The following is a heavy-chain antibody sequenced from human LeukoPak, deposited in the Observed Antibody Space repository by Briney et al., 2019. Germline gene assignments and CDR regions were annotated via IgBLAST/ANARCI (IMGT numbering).Heavy chain of an antibody. CDR1: GFTFSSYA. Sequence: GGSLRLSCAASGFTFSSYAMHWVRQAPGKGLEYVSAISSNGGSTYYANSVKGRFTISRDNSKNTLYLQMNSLRAEDTAVYYCAKDPIAVAGYYFDYWGQGTLVTVSS. CDR2: ISSNGGST. CDR3: AKDPIAVAGYYFDY. D-gene: IGHD6-19*01. J-gene: IGHJ4*02. V-gene: IGHV3-64*01.